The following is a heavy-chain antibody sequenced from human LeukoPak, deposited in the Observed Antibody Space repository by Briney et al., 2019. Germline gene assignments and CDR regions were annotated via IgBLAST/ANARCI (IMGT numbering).Heavy chain of an antibody. V-gene: IGHV3-7*01. CDR3: ARVGRIYQYYMDV. CDR2: IRQDGSEK. J-gene: IGHJ6*03. CDR1: GITFSTYW. Sequence: GGSQRLSCAASGITFSTYWMSWVHQAPGKGPEWVANIRQDGSEKYYMDSVKGRFIISRDNAKNSLSLQMNSLRPEDTAVYYCARVGRIYQYYMDVWGKGTTVTVSS. D-gene: IGHD1-14*01.